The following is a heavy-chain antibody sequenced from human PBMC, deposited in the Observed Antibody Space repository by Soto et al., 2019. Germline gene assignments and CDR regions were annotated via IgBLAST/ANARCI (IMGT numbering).Heavy chain of an antibody. Sequence: SVKVSCKASGGTFSSYAISWVRQAPGQGLEWMGGIIPIFGTANYAQKYQGRVTITADESTSTAYMELSSLRSEDTAVYYCASLRTYYYDSSGYYYFDYWGQGTLVTVSS. V-gene: IGHV1-69*13. CDR3: ASLRTYYYDSSGYYYFDY. CDR2: IIPIFGTA. D-gene: IGHD3-22*01. J-gene: IGHJ4*02. CDR1: GGTFSSYA.